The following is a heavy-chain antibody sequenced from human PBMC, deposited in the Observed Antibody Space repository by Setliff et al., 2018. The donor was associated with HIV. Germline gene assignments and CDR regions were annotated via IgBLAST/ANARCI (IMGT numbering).Heavy chain of an antibody. J-gene: IGHJ3*02. V-gene: IGHV5-51*01. CDR3: ARFPPMLSGSYVRGAFDI. D-gene: IGHD1-26*01. CDR1: AYSFTSYW. CDR2: IYPGDSDT. Sequence: GESLKISCKGSAYSFTSYWIGWVRQMPGKGLGWMGIIYPGDSDTRYSPSFQGQVTISADKSISTAYLQWSSLKASDTAMYYCARFPPMLSGSYVRGAFDIWGQGTMVTVS.